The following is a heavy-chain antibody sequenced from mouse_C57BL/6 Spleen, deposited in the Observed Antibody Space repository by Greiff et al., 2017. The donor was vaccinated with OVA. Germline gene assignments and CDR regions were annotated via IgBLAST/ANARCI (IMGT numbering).Heavy chain of an antibody. V-gene: IGHV2-5*01. D-gene: IGHD1-1*01. CDR2: IWRGGST. CDR1: GFSLTSYG. CDR3: AKNYYGDWYFDV. J-gene: IGHJ1*03. Sequence: VQRVESGPGLVQPSQSLSITCTVSGFSLTSYGVHWVRQSPGKGLEWLGVIWRGGSTDYNAAFMSRLSITKDNSKSQVFFKMNSLQADDTAIYYCAKNYYGDWYFDVWGTGTTVTVSS.